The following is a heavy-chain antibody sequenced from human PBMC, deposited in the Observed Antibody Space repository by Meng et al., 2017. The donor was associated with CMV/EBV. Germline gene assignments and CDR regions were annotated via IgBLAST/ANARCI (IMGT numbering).Heavy chain of an antibody. CDR1: GFTFSSYS. D-gene: IGHD4-11*01. V-gene: IGHV3-48*04. CDR3: AREGPTGAFDI. CDR2: ISSSSSTI. J-gene: IGHJ3*02. Sequence: GGSLRLSCAASGFTFSSYSMNWVRQAPGKGLEWVSYISSSSSTIYYADSVKGRFTISRDNAKNSLYLQMNSLRAEDTAVYYCAREGPTGAFDIWGQGTMVTVS.